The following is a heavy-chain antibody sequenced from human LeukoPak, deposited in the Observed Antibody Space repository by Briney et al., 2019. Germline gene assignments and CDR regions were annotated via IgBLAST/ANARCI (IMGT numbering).Heavy chain of an antibody. CDR1: GFTFSTYW. CDR2: ISYDGSNK. J-gene: IGHJ4*02. CDR3: ARDSGYDYEDFDY. Sequence: PGGSLRLSCAASGFTFSTYWMTWVRQAPGKGLEWVAVISYDGSNKYYADSVKGQFTISRDNSKNTLYLQMNSLRAEDTAVYYCARDSGYDYEDFDYWGQGTLVTVSS. D-gene: IGHD5-12*01. V-gene: IGHV3-30*03.